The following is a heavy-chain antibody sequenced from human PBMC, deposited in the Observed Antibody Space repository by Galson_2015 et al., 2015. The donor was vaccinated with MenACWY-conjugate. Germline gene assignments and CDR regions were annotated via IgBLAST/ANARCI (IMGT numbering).Heavy chain of an antibody. V-gene: IGHV5-51*01. CDR2: IWHGDSHT. J-gene: IGHJ5*02. Sequence: QSGAEVKKPGESLQISCQASGSDFNTYWIGWERQVTGKGLEWVGIIWHGDSHTTYNPPFQGQVTISVDKSNNTAYLRWSSLKASYTGIYYCATRQFIAAAAAFDPWGQGTLVIVSS. CDR3: ATRQFIAAAAAFDP. CDR1: GSDFNTYW. D-gene: IGHD6-13*01.